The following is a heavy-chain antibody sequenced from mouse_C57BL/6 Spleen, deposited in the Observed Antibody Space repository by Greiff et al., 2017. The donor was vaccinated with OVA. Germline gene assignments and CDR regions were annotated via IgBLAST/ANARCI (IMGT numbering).Heavy chain of an antibody. D-gene: IGHD1-1*01. J-gene: IGHJ2*01. Sequence: VQLQQPGAELVRPGSSVKLSCKASGYTFTSYWMHWVKQRPIQGLEWIGNIDPSDSETHYNQKFKDKATLTVDKSSSTAYMQLSSLTSEDSAVYYCVCFTGYDSYYCDYWGQGTTLTVSS. V-gene: IGHV1-52*01. CDR3: VCFTGYDSYYCDY. CDR2: IDPSDSET. CDR1: GYTFTSYW.